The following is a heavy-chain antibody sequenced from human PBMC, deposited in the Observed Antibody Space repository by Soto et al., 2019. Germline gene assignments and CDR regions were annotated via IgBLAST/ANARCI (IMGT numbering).Heavy chain of an antibody. CDR1: GFTFRSYD. J-gene: IGHJ3*01. CDR2: ISYDGSNH. CDR3: AKDRARQWLAPDAVDV. D-gene: IGHD6-19*01. V-gene: IGHV3-30*18. Sequence: QVQLVESGGGVVQPGKSLRLSCAASGFTFRSYDMYWVRQAPGKGLECMAVISYDGSNHFYADSVKGRFTISRDNSKNTRYLQMNSLSVEATAVYFCAKDRARQWLAPDAVDVWGQGTMVTVSS.